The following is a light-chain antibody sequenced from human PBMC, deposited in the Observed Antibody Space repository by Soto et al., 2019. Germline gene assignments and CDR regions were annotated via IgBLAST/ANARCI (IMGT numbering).Light chain of an antibody. CDR3: QQYNNWPPVT. CDR2: GAS. J-gene: IGKJ5*01. V-gene: IGKV3-15*01. Sequence: EIVMTQSPATLSVSPGDRATLSCRASQSVSSSLAWYQQKPGQAPRLLIYGASTRATGIPARFSGSGSGTEFTLTISSLQSEDFAVYYCQQYNNWPPVTFGPGTRLEIK. CDR1: QSVSSS.